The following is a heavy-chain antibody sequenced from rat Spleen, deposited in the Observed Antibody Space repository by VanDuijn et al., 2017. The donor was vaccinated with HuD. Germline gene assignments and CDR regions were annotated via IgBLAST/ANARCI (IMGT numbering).Heavy chain of an antibody. Sequence: EVQLVESGGGLVQPGRSLKLSCVASGFTFNNYWMTWIRQAPTKGLEWVATIIYDGSSTYYRDSVKGRFTISRDNAKSTLYLQMDSLRSEDTATYYCAREGYYYSGDDWFAYWGQGVMVTVSS. CDR3: AREGYYYSGDDWFAY. CDR1: GFTFNNYW. V-gene: IGHV5-31*01. CDR2: IIYDGSST. D-gene: IGHD1-1*01. J-gene: IGHJ2*01.